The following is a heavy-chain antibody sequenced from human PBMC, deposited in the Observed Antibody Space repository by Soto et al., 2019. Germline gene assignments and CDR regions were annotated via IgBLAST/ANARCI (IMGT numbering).Heavy chain of an antibody. CDR2: IYYSGST. Sequence: PSETLSLTCTVSGGSISSGGYYWSWIRQHPGKGLEWIGYIYYSGSTYYNPSLKSRVTISVDTSKNQFSLKLSSVTAADTAVYYCARQTRGVTPNWFDPWGQGTLVTVSS. J-gene: IGHJ5*02. D-gene: IGHD3-10*01. V-gene: IGHV4-31*03. CDR3: ARQTRGVTPNWFDP. CDR1: GGSISSGGYY.